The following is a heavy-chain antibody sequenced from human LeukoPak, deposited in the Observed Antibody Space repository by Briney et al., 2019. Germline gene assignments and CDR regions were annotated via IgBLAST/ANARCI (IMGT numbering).Heavy chain of an antibody. CDR2: ISAYNGNT. CDR3: ARGGITIFGVVTFDY. V-gene: IGHV1-18*01. CDR1: GYTFTSYG. J-gene: IGHJ4*02. D-gene: IGHD3-3*01. Sequence: GASVKVSCKASGYTFTSYGISWVRQAPGQGLEWMGWISAYNGNTNYAQKLQGRVTMTTDTSTSTAYMELRSLRSDDTAAYYCARGGITIFGVVTFDYWGQGTLVTVSS.